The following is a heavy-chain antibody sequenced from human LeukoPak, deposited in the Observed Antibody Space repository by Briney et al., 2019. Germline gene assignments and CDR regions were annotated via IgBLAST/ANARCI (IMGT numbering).Heavy chain of an antibody. V-gene: IGHV1-2*02. CDR1: LSTFTQYE. J-gene: IGHJ4*02. D-gene: IGHD2-8*01. CDR3: AGVEGSCIKKKCHADTSVDY. CDR2: INPNSGGT. Sequence: ASVKVSCKSSLSTFTQYEMHWVRQAPGQGLEWMGWINPNSGGTNYAQKFQGRVTMTSDTSISTAYMELSRLRSDATAVSYRAGVEGSCIKKKCHADTSVDYWGQGTLVTVSS.